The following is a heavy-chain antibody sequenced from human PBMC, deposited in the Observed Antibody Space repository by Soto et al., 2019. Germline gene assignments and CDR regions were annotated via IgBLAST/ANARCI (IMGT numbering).Heavy chain of an antibody. CDR1: GFTFSNAW. J-gene: IGHJ4*02. CDR2: IKSKTDGGTT. D-gene: IGHD3-10*01. V-gene: IGHV3-15*01. CDR3: TTDSAYGSGTLSY. Sequence: VQLVESGGGLVKPGGSLRLSCAASGFTFSNAWMSWVRQAPGKGLEWVGRIKSKTDGGTTDYAAPMKGRFTISRDDSKNTLYLQMNSLKTEDTAVYYCTTDSAYGSGTLSYWGQGTLVTVSS.